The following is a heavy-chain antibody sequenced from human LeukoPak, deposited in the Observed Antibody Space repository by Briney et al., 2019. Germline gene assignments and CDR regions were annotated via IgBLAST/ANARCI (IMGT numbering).Heavy chain of an antibody. Sequence: SSETLSLTCTVSGDSITDYYWSWIRQPPGKGLEWIGYISYSGRATYNPSVKSRVTISLATSRTQFSLSLTSATAADTAVYYCARVSAGGGSEWVDNWGQGTLVTVSS. D-gene: IGHD1-26*01. V-gene: IGHV4-59*01. J-gene: IGHJ5*02. CDR2: ISYSGRA. CDR1: GDSITDYY. CDR3: ARVSAGGGSEWVDN.